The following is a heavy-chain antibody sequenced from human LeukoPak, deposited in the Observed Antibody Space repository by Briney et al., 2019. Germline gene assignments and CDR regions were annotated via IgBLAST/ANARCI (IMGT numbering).Heavy chain of an antibody. J-gene: IGHJ4*02. CDR3: VTSPTKGY. V-gene: IGHV3-53*01. CDR1: GFIVSSNY. D-gene: IGHD2/OR15-2a*01. CDR2: IYSGGST. Sequence: GGSLRLSCGASGFIVSSNYMSCFRQAPGKGLEWVSVIYSGGSTYYADSVKGRFTISRDNSKNTLYLQMNSLRAEDTALYYCVTSPTKGYWGQGTLVTVSS.